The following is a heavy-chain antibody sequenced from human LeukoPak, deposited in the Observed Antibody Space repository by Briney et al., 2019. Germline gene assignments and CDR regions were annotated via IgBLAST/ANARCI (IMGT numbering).Heavy chain of an antibody. CDR3: ARGHAAGYSMDV. V-gene: IGHV3-48*03. CDR1: GFSFSSYE. CDR2: TSSSGSTI. D-gene: IGHD6-13*01. J-gene: IGHJ6*02. Sequence: GGSLRLSCAASGFSFSSYEMNWVRQAPGKGLEWVSHTSSSGSTIYYADSVKGRFTISRDNAKNSLYLQMNSLRAEDTAVYYCARGHAAGYSMDVWGQGTTVTVSS.